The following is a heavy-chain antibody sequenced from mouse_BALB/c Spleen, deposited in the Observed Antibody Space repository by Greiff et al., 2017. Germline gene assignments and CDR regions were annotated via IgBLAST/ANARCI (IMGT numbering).Heavy chain of an antibody. V-gene: IGHV2-9*02. J-gene: IGHJ2*01. Sequence: VKVVESGPGLVAPSQSLSITCTVSGFSLTSYGVHWVRQPPGKGLEWLGVIWAGGSTNYNSALMSRLSISKDNSKSQVFLKMNSLQTDDTAMYYCARDSTDYFDYWGQGTTLTVSS. CDR3: ARDSTDYFDY. CDR1: GFSLTSYG. CDR2: IWAGGST. D-gene: IGHD2-1*01.